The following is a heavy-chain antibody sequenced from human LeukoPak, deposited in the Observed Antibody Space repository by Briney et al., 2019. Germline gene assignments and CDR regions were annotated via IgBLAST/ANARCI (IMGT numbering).Heavy chain of an antibody. CDR1: GFTFSDYS. CDR3: ARPRSYSSSWYDY. V-gene: IGHV3-11*01. CDR2: ISSSGSTI. Sequence: GGSLRLSCAASGFTFSDYSMSWIRQAPGKGLEWVSYISSSGSTIYYADSVKGRFTNSRDNAKNSLYLQMNSLRDEDTALYYCARPRSYSSSWYDYWGQGTLVTVSS. J-gene: IGHJ4*02. D-gene: IGHD6-13*01.